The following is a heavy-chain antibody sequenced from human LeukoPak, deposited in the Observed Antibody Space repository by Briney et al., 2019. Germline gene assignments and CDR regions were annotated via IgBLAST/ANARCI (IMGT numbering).Heavy chain of an antibody. CDR1: GYTFTSYD. CDR3: AREGRITMIVVNPYYFDY. CDR2: MNPNSGNT. J-gene: IGHJ4*02. D-gene: IGHD3-22*01. V-gene: IGHV1-8*01. Sequence: GASVKVSCKASGYTFTSYDINWVRQATGQGLEWMGWMNPNSGNTGYAQKFQGRVTMTRNTSISTAYMELSSLRSEDTAVHYCAREGRITMIVVNPYYFDYWGQGTLVTVSS.